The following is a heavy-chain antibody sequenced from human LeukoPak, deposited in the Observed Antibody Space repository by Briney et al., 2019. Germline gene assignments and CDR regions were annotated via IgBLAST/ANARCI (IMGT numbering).Heavy chain of an antibody. CDR3: ARIRYGSNIYRYYYMDV. Sequence: PSETLSLTCAVYGGSFSGYYWSWIRQPPGKGLEWIGEINHSGSTNYNPSLKSRVTISVDTSKNQFSLKVTSVTAADTAVYYCARIRYGSNIYRYYYMDVWGKGTTVIVSS. CDR1: GGSFSGYY. CDR2: INHSGST. V-gene: IGHV4-34*01. J-gene: IGHJ6*03. D-gene: IGHD3-10*01.